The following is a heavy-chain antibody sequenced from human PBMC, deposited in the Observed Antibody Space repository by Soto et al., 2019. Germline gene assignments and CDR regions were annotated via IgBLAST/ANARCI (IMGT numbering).Heavy chain of an antibody. Sequence: GGSLRLSCAASGFAFSTYTMSWVRQAPGKGLEWVSSISGSGNYTHYADFLRGRFTLSRDNAKTSLFLQMDSLRAEDTAVYYCAREGINNYNEFYFDSWGQGTVVTVSS. D-gene: IGHD4-4*01. CDR1: GFAFSTYT. CDR2: ISGSGNYT. J-gene: IGHJ4*02. V-gene: IGHV3-21*06. CDR3: AREGINNYNEFYFDS.